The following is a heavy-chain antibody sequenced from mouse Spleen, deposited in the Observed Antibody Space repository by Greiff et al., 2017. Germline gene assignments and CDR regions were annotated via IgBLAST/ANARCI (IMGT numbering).Heavy chain of an antibody. CDR2: IYPGSGNT. J-gene: IGHJ2*01. V-gene: IGHV1-76*01. CDR3: ARVGLGYFDY. D-gene: IGHD4-1*01. CDR1: GYTFTDYY. Sequence: VQLQQSGAELVRPGASVKLSCKASGYTFTDYYINWVKQRPGQGLEWIARIYPGSGNTYYNEKFKGKATLTAEKSSSTAYMQLSSLTSEDSAVYFCARVGLGYFDYWGQGTTLTVSS.